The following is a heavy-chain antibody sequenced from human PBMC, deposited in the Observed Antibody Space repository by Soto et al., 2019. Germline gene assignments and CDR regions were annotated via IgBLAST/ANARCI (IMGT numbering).Heavy chain of an antibody. CDR1: GGSISNGGYY. Sequence: QVQLQESGPGLVKPSQTLSVTCAVSGGSISNGGYYWSWIRQHPGKDLEWIGSIYFSGSTYYNPSLKSRVTISVATPKNQFSLKLSSVTAADTAMYYCARDSHSQQPNHRWGGGYMDVWGKGTTVTVSS. CDR2: IYFSGST. J-gene: IGHJ6*03. V-gene: IGHV4-31*11. CDR3: ARDSHSQQPNHRWGGGYMDV. D-gene: IGHD6-13*01.